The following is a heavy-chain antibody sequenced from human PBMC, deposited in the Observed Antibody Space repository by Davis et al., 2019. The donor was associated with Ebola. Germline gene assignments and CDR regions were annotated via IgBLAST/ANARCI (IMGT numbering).Heavy chain of an antibody. Sequence: KVSCKGSAYSFTSYLIAWVRQLPGKGLEWMGIIYPGDSDTRYSPSFRGQVTISADQSFSTAYLQWSGLKASDTAMYYCARMGKSYYDSLWDYWGQGTLVTVSS. CDR1: AYSFTSYL. J-gene: IGHJ4*02. D-gene: IGHD3-10*01. CDR3: ARMGKSYYDSLWDY. CDR2: IYPGDSDT. V-gene: IGHV5-51*01.